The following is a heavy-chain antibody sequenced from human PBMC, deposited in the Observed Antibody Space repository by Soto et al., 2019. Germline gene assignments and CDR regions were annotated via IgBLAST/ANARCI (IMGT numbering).Heavy chain of an antibody. V-gene: IGHV1-2*02. CDR2: INPNSGGT. Sequence: SVKVSCKASGYTFTDYYMHWVRQAPGQGLEWMGWINPNSGGTNYAQKFQGRVTMTRDTSISTAYMELSRLRSDDTAVYYCARKLELRGSYYYYYDMDVWGQGTTVTVSS. CDR1: GYTFTDYY. D-gene: IGHD1-7*01. CDR3: ARKLELRGSYYYYYDMDV. J-gene: IGHJ6*02.